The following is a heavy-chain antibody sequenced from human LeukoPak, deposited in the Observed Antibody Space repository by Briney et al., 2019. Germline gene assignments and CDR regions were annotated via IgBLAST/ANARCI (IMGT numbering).Heavy chain of an antibody. Sequence: SVKVSCKASGGTFSSYAISWVRQAPGEGLEWMGGIIPIFGTTNYAQNFQGRVTITADESTSTAYMELSSLRSEDTAVYYCARGAGDYEWGAPGSYYGMDVWGQGTTVTVSS. CDR3: ARGAGDYEWGAPGSYYGMDV. CDR1: GGTFSSYA. D-gene: IGHD4-17*01. V-gene: IGHV1-69*13. CDR2: IIPIFGTT. J-gene: IGHJ6*02.